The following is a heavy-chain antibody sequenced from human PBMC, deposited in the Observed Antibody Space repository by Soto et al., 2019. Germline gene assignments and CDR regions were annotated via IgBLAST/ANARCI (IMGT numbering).Heavy chain of an antibody. J-gene: IGHJ4*02. CDR2: MSYDGSKE. V-gene: IGHV3-30*18. Sequence: GGSLSLSCVASGFTFGHYGMHWVRPAPGKGLEWVAVMSYDGSKEYYADSVKGRFTISRDNSKNTLYLQMNSLRAEDTAVYYCAKDGTGGPPYYFDYWGQGTLVTVSS. D-gene: IGHD2-8*02. CDR3: AKDGTGGPPYYFDY. CDR1: GFTFGHYG.